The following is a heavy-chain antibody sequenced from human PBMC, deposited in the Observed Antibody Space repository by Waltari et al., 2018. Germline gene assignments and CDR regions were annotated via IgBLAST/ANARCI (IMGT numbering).Heavy chain of an antibody. J-gene: IGHJ6*02. D-gene: IGHD2-2*03. V-gene: IGHV1-24*01. CDR2: CDTANGEK. CDR3: ATDLVTGYFYGLDV. CDR1: GYSVSELY. Sequence: QAQLVQSGPEVKKPGDSVKVSCKISGYSVSELYLHWVRQTPAEGLEWLASCDTANGEKMYAQRFQGRLTVTEDSYTDTAYMQWSGLSLDDTATYFCATDLVTGYFYGLDVWGQGTTVTVSS.